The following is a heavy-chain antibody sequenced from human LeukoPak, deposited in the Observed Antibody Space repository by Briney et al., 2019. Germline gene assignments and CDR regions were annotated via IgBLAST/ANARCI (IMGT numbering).Heavy chain of an antibody. V-gene: IGHV3-23*01. J-gene: IGHJ6*03. D-gene: IGHD2/OR15-2a*01. CDR2: ISGSGGST. CDR3: AKDAYGGATFFYYMDV. Sequence: GGSLRLSCAASGFTFSSYAMSWVRQAPGKGLEWVSAISGSGGSTYYADSVKGRFTISRDNSKNTLYLQMNSLRAEDTAVYYCAKDAYGGATFFYYMDVWGKGTTVTVSS. CDR1: GFTFSSYA.